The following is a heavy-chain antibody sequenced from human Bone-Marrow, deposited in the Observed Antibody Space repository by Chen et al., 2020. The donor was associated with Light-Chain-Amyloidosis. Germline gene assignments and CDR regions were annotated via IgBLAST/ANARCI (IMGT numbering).Heavy chain of an antibody. CDR3: ARDVAGYCSSTSCYPGWFDP. J-gene: IGHJ5*02. V-gene: IGHV4-31*03. D-gene: IGHD2-2*01. CDR1: GGSISSGGYY. Sequence: QVQLQESGPGLVKPSQTLSLTCTVSGGSISSGGYYWSWIRQHPGKGLEWIGYIYYSGSTYYNPSLKRRVTISVDTSKNQFSLKLSSVTAADTAVYYCARDVAGYCSSTSCYPGWFDPWGQGTLVTVSS. CDR2: IYYSGST.